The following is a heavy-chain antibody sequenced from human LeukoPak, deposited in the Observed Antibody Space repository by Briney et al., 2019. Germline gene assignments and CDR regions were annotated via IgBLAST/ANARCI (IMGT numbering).Heavy chain of an antibody. V-gene: IGHV3-30*02. J-gene: IGHJ3*02. CDR1: GFTFSSYG. CDR2: IRYDGSNK. D-gene: IGHD2-15*01. CDR3: ARDSWWRTTDAFDI. Sequence: PGGSLRLSCAASGFTFSSYGMHWVRQAPGKGLEWVAFIRYDGSNKYYADSVKGRFTISRDNSKNTLYLQMNSLRAEDTAVYYCARDSWWRTTDAFDIWGQGTMVTVSS.